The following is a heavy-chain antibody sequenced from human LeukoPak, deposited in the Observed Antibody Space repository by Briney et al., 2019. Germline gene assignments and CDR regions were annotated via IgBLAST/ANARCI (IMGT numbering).Heavy chain of an antibody. CDR1: GFTLDDYA. V-gene: IGHV3-43*02. Sequence: GGSLRLSCAASGFTLDDYAMHWVRQAPGKGLEWVSLISGGGGTTYYADSVRGRFTISRDNSKNSLYLQMNSLRTEDTALYYCAKDRYSSTWVYFQHWGQGTLLTVSS. CDR2: ISGGGGTT. D-gene: IGHD6-13*01. J-gene: IGHJ1*01. CDR3: AKDRYSSTWVYFQH.